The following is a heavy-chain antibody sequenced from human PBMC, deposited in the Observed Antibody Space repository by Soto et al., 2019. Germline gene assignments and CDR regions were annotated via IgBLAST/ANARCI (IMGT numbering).Heavy chain of an antibody. CDR3: ARVLGGSYGFDY. D-gene: IGHD5-18*01. CDR2: INHSGST. V-gene: IGHV4-34*01. CDR1: GGSFSGYY. J-gene: IGHJ4*02. Sequence: SETLSLTCAVYGGSFSGYYWSWIRQPPGKGLEWIGEINHSGSTNYNPSLKSRVTISVDTSKNQFSLKLSSVTAADTAVYYCARVLGGSYGFDYWGQGTLVTVSS.